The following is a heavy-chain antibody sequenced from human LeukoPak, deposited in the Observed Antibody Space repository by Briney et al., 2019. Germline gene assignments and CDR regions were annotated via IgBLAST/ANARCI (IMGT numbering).Heavy chain of an antibody. CDR3: ARDLVVRGRWSWFDP. CDR1: ASTFSSYE. Sequence: GGSLRLSCAVSASTFSSYEMNWFRQAPGKGLEWVSYISGSGSTIYYADSVKGRFTISRDNAKNALYLQMNSLRAEDTAVYYCARDLVVRGRWSWFDPWGQGTLVTVSS. D-gene: IGHD3-10*01. CDR2: ISGSGSTI. J-gene: IGHJ5*02. V-gene: IGHV3-48*03.